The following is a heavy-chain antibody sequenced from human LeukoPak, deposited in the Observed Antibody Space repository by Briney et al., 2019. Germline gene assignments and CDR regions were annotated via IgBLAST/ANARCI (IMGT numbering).Heavy chain of an antibody. CDR2: ISGSSTYI. CDR3: AGSRLLFGELLGGDAFDI. V-gene: IGHV3-21*01. CDR1: GFTFSSYS. Sequence: PGGSLRLSCAASGFTFSSYSMNWVRQAPGKGLEWVSSISGSSTYIYYADSVKGRFTISRDNAKNSLYLQMNSLRAEDTAVYYCAGSRLLFGELLGGDAFDIWGQGTMVTVSS. J-gene: IGHJ3*02. D-gene: IGHD3-10*01.